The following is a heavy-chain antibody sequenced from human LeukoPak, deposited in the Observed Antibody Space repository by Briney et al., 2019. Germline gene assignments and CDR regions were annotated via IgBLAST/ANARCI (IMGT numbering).Heavy chain of an antibody. CDR2: FDPEDGET. V-gene: IGHV1-24*01. J-gene: IGHJ4*02. Sequence: ASVKVSCKVSGYTLTELSMHWVRQAPGKGLEWMGGFDPEDGETIYAQKFQGRVTMTEDTSTDTAYMELSSLRSEDTAVYYCLVVVAANARYYFDYWGQGTLVTVSS. D-gene: IGHD2-15*01. CDR1: GYTLTELS. CDR3: LVVVAANARYYFDY.